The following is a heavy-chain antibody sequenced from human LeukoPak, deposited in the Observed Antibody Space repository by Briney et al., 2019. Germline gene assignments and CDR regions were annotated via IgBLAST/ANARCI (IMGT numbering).Heavy chain of an antibody. Sequence: SETLSLTCAVYGVSLSGYYWSWIRQPPGKGLEWIGEINHSGSTNYNPSLKSRVTISVDTSKNQFSLKLSSVTAADTAVYYCARVPYCSGGSCNYYYYYGMDVWGQGTTVTVSS. J-gene: IGHJ6*02. CDR2: INHSGST. D-gene: IGHD2-15*01. V-gene: IGHV4-34*01. CDR3: ARVPYCSGGSCNYYYYYGMDV. CDR1: GVSLSGYY.